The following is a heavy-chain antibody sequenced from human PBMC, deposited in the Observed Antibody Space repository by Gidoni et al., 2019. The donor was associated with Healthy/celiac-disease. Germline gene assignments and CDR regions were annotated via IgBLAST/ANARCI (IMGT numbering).Heavy chain of an antibody. CDR2: IKQDGSEK. Sequence: EVQLVESGGGLVQPGVSLRLSCAASGLPFSSYWMSWVRQAPGKGLEWVANIKQDGSEKYYVDCVKGRYTISRDNAKNSLYLQMNSLRAEDTAVYYCARDYSGWDYFDYWGQGTLVTVSS. V-gene: IGHV3-7*01. J-gene: IGHJ4*02. D-gene: IGHD6-19*01. CDR1: GLPFSSYW. CDR3: ARDYSGWDYFDY.